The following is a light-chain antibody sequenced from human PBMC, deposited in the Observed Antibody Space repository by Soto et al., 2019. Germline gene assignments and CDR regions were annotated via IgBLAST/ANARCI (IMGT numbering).Light chain of an antibody. J-gene: IGKJ4*01. V-gene: IGKV3-20*01. CDR2: SDS. CDR3: QQYQTSPT. CDR1: QCVDSDL. Sequence: LVLTQSPVTLSLSPGEIATLSCRASQCVDSDLLAWYKQKPCQAPRLLISSDSRRASGIPDRFNGSGSVTDFPLTINRLEAEDSAVYWCQQYQTSPTFGGGTKVEIK.